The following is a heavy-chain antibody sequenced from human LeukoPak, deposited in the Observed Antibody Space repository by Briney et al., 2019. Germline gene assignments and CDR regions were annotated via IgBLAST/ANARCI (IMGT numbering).Heavy chain of an antibody. CDR2: VNPNSGVT. CDR1: GYTFAGYY. J-gene: IGHJ4*02. Sequence: ASVKVSCRTSGYTFAGYYVHWVRQAPGQGLDWLGWVNPNSGVTSYAHRFQGRVTMTRDTSISTVYMELSTLRSDDTAVYYCAGLAAAENFDYWGQGTLVTVSS. D-gene: IGHD6-13*01. V-gene: IGHV1-2*07. CDR3: AGLAAAENFDY.